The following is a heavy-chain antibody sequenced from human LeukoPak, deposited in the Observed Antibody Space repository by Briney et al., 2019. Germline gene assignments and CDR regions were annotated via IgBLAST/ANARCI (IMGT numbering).Heavy chain of an antibody. CDR1: GGSFSGYY. V-gene: IGHV4-34*01. CDR3: ARGSPGGSYYNY. CDR2: INHSGST. J-gene: IGHJ4*02. D-gene: IGHD1-26*01. Sequence: SETLSLTCAVYGGSFSGYYWSWIRHPQGKGLEWIGEINHSGSTNYNPSLKSRVTISVDTSKNQFSLKLSSVTAADTAVYYCARGSPGGSYYNYWGQGTLVTVSS.